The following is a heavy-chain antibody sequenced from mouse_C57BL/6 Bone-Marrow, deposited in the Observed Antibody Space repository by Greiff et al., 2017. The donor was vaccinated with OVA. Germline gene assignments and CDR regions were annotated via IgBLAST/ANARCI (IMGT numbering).Heavy chain of an antibody. D-gene: IGHD1-1*01. CDR3: ARSGYYGSRAWFAY. Sequence: QVQLQQSGTELVKPGASVKLSCKASGYTFTSYWMHWVKQRPGQGLEWIGNINPSNGGTNYNEKFKSKATLTVDKSSSTAYMQLSSLTSEDSAVYYCARSGYYGSRAWFAYWGQGTLVTVSA. V-gene: IGHV1-53*01. CDR2: INPSNGGT. CDR1: GYTFTSYW. J-gene: IGHJ3*01.